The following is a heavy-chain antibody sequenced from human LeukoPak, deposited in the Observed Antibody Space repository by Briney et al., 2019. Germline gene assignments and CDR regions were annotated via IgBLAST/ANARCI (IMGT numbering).Heavy chain of an antibody. D-gene: IGHD2-2*01. V-gene: IGHV1-58*01. CDR3: ARDGPDIVVVPAAMDYYYYGMDV. Sequence: SVKVSCKASGFXFTSSAVQWVRQARGQRLEWIGWIVVDSGNTNYAQKFQERVTITRDMSTSTAYMELSSLRSEDTAVYYCARDGPDIVVVPAAMDYYYYGMDVWGQGTTVTVSS. CDR2: IVVDSGNT. CDR1: GFXFTSSA. J-gene: IGHJ6*02.